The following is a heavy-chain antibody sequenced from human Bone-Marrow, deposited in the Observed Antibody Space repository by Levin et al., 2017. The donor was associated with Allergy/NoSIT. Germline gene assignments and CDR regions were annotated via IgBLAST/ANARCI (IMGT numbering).Heavy chain of an antibody. V-gene: IGHV3-30*18. J-gene: IGHJ3*01. D-gene: IGHD2-2*02. Sequence: GGSLRLSCAASGFNFSTFGMHWVRQAPGKGLEWVTVVAYDGINKYYIDSVKGRFTISRDNSKNTLYLEMNSLREDDTAVYYCAKDVQTIPRFAFDVWGQGTMVTVSS. CDR1: GFNFSTFG. CDR2: VAYDGINK. CDR3: AKDVQTIPRFAFDV.